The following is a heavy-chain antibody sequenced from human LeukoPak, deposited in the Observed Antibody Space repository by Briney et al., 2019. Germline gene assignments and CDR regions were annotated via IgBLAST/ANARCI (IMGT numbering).Heavy chain of an antibody. J-gene: IGHJ6*02. Sequence: GGSLRLSCAASGFTVSGNYMSWVRQAPGKGLEWVSDISIRGSTYYADSLKGRFTISRDNPKNTLYLQMNSLRAEDTAVYYCASPSSTYYYYGMDVWGQGTTVTVSS. CDR1: GFTVSGNY. V-gene: IGHV3-66*01. CDR2: ISIRGST. CDR3: ASPSSTYYYYGMDV. D-gene: IGHD2-2*01.